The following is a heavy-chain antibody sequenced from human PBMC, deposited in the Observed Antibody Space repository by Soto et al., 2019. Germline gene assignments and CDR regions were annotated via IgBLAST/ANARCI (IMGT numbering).Heavy chain of an antibody. Sequence: PSETLSLTCAFYGGSFSGYYWSWIRQPPGKGLEWIGEINHSGSTNYNPSLKSRVTISVDTSKNQFSLKLSSVTAADTAVYYCARWGNDLDPWGQGTLVTVSS. CDR2: INHSGST. J-gene: IGHJ5*02. CDR1: GGSFSGYY. D-gene: IGHD3-16*01. V-gene: IGHV4-34*01. CDR3: ARWGNDLDP.